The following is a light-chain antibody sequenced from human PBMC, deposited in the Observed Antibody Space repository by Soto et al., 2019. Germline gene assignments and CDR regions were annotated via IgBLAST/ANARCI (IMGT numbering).Light chain of an antibody. Sequence: EIVLTQSPATLSLSPGERATLSCRASQSVSSSYLAWYQQNPGQAPRLLIYGASSRATGIPDRFSGSGSGTDFTLTISRLEPEDFAVYYCQQYGSSHWTFGQGTKVDIK. CDR2: GAS. V-gene: IGKV3-20*01. CDR3: QQYGSSHWT. CDR1: QSVSSSY. J-gene: IGKJ1*01.